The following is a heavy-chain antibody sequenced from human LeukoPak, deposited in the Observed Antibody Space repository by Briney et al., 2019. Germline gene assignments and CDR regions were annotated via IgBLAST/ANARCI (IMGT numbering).Heavy chain of an antibody. J-gene: IGHJ4*02. CDR3: AREEPYYDILTGRAYYFDY. D-gene: IGHD3-9*01. Sequence: ASVKVSCTASGSTFTIYYMHRERHAPGQGLEWMGIINPSGGSTSYAQKFQGRVTMTRDTSTSTVYMELSSLRSEDTAVYYCAREEPYYDILTGRAYYFDYWGQGTLVTVSS. CDR2: INPSGGST. V-gene: IGHV1-46*01. CDR1: GSTFTIYY.